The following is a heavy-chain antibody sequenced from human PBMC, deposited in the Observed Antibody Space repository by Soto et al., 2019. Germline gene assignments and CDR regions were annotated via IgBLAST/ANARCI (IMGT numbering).Heavy chain of an antibody. Sequence: PGGSLRLSCAASGFPVSSNYMSWVRQAPGKGLEWVSVIYSGGSTYYADSVKGRFTISRDNSKNTLYLQMNSLRAEDTAVYYCARDVGKYYYDSSGYSPGAFDIWGQGTMVTV. D-gene: IGHD3-22*01. CDR3: ARDVGKYYYDSSGYSPGAFDI. CDR1: GFPVSSNY. J-gene: IGHJ3*02. CDR2: IYSGGST. V-gene: IGHV3-66*01.